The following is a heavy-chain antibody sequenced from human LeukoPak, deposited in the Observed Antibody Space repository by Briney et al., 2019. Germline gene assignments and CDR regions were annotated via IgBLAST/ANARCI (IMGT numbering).Heavy chain of an antibody. CDR1: GFTVSSNY. D-gene: IGHD3-3*01. CDR2: IKQDGSEK. Sequence: GGSLRLSCAASGFTVSSNYMSWVRQAPGKGLEWVANIKQDGSEKYYVDSVKGRFTISRDNDKNTLYLQMNSLRAEDTAVYYCARVGDPYYDFWSGHDAFDIWGQGTMVTVSS. V-gene: IGHV3-7*01. CDR3: ARVGDPYYDFWSGHDAFDI. J-gene: IGHJ3*02.